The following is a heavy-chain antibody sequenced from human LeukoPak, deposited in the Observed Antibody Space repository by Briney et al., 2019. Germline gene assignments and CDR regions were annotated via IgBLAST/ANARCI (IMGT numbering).Heavy chain of an antibody. CDR2: INHSGST. CDR3: ARGVEYCGGDCSPDYYYGMDV. V-gene: IGHV4-34*01. J-gene: IGHJ6*02. CDR1: GGSFSGYY. D-gene: IGHD2-21*02. Sequence: PSETLSLTCAVYGGSFSGYYWSWIRQPPGKGLEWIGEINHSGSTNYNPSLKSRVTISVDTSKNQFSLKLSSVTAADTAVYYCARGVEYCGGDCSPDYYYGMDVWGQGTTVTVSS.